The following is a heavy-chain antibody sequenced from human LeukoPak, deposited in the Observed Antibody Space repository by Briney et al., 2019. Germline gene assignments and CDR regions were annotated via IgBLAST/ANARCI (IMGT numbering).Heavy chain of an antibody. Sequence: PGESLRLSCAASGFTFDTFAMSWVRQAPEKGLEWVSGIGNTETYYSDSVKGRFTISRDNSKSTIYLHMSNLRAEDTALYYCARDGQAFNSNWDYFEYWGQGTPVTVSS. V-gene: IGHV3-23*01. CDR1: GFTFDTFA. J-gene: IGHJ4*02. CDR2: IGNTET. CDR3: ARDGQAFNSNWDYFEY. D-gene: IGHD7-27*01.